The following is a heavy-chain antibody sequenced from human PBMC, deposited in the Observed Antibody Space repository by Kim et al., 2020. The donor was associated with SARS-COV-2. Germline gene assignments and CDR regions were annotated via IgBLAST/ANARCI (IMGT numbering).Heavy chain of an antibody. D-gene: IGHD6-19*01. V-gene: IGHV3-33*06. J-gene: IGHJ6*02. CDR3: AKVRGIAVAGSGVYGMDV. Sequence: KGRFTISRDNSKNTLYLQMNSLRAEDTAVYYCAKVRGIAVAGSGVYGMDVWGQGTTVTVSS.